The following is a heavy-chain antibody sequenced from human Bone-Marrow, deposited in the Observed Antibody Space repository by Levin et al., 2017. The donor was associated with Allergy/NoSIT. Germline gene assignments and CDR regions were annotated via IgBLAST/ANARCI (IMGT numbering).Heavy chain of an antibody. CDR3: SRERWGTNDVFEV. Sequence: QAGGSLRLSCAASGFAFSDYDMHWVRQAPGKGLEWLTLIKSHGNEIFQADSIKGRFSVSRDNSRSLLYLHMNDLSAEDTAVYFCSRERWGTNDVFEVWGQGTMVTVSS. V-gene: IGHV3-33*05. D-gene: IGHD3-16*01. CDR1: GFAFSDYD. CDR2: IKSHGNEI. J-gene: IGHJ3*01.